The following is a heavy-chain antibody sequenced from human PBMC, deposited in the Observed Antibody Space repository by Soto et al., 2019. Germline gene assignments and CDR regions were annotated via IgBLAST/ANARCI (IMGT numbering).Heavy chain of an antibody. CDR2: IYYSGST. CDR1: GGSISSSSYY. V-gene: IGHV4-39*01. CDR3: ARRQSKYRNAYYFDY. J-gene: IGHJ4*02. D-gene: IGHD3-16*02. Sequence: PSETLSLTCTVSGGSISSSSYYWGWIRQPPGKGLEWIGSIYYSGSTYYNPSLKSRVTISVDTSKNQFSLKLSSVTAADTAVYYCARRQSKYRNAYYFDYWGQGTLVTVSS.